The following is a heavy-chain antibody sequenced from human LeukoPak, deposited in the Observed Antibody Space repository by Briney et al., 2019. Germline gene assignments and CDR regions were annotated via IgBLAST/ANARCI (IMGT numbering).Heavy chain of an antibody. J-gene: IGHJ3*02. D-gene: IGHD3-22*01. Sequence: GGSLRLSCAASGFTFSSYAMHWVRQAPGKGLEWVAVISYDGSNKYYADSVKGRFTISRDNSKNTLYLQMNSLRAEDTAVYYCARPNRRYYYDSSGLDAFDIWGQGTMVTVSS. V-gene: IGHV3-30-3*01. CDR3: ARPNRRYYYDSSGLDAFDI. CDR1: GFTFSSYA. CDR2: ISYDGSNK.